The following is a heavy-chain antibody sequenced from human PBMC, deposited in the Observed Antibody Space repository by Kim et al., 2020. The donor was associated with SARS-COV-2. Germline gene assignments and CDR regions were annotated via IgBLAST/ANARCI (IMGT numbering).Heavy chain of an antibody. CDR1: GYSISSGYY. CDR3: ARVGYYYDSSGYYPGDAFDI. J-gene: IGHJ3*02. D-gene: IGHD3-22*01. V-gene: IGHV4-38-2*02. CDR2: IYHSGST. Sequence: SETLSLTCTVSGYSISSGYYWGWIRQPPGKGLEWIGSIYHSGSTYYNPSLKSRVTISVDTSKNQFSLKLSSVTAADTAVYYCARVGYYYDSSGYYPGDAFDIWGQGPIVTVSS.